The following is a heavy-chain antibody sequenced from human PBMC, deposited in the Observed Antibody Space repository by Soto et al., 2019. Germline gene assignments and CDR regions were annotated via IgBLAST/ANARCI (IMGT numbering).Heavy chain of an antibody. Sequence: QVQLVQSGAEVKKPGSSVKVSCKASGGTFSSYAISWVRQTPGQGLEWMGGIIPIFGTANYAQKFQGRVTITADKSTSTAYMGLSRLRSEDTAVYYCARGEPRHTYYDFWSGSFAPGGQRTLVTFSS. CDR3: ARGEPRHTYYDFWSGSFAP. CDR2: IIPIFGTA. V-gene: IGHV1-69*06. J-gene: IGHJ5*02. D-gene: IGHD3-3*01. CDR1: GGTFSSYA.